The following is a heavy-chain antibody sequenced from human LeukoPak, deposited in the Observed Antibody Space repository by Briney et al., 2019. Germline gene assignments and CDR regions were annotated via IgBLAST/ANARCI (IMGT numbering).Heavy chain of an antibody. CDR3: ARSLGMGGYNWFDP. J-gene: IGHJ5*02. D-gene: IGHD7-27*01. CDR2: IYYSGST. V-gene: IGHV4-61*05. CDR1: GGSISSSSYY. Sequence: SETLSLTCTVSGGSISSSSYYWGWIRQPPGKGLEWIGYIYYSGSTNYNPSLKSRVTISVDTSKNQFSLKLSSVTAADTAVYYCARSLGMGGYNWFDPWGQGTLVTVSS.